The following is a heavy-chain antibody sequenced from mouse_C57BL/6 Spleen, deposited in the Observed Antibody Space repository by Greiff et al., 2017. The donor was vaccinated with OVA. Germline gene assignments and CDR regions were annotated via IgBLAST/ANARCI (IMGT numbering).Heavy chain of an antibody. CDR3: TRTEYYFDY. V-gene: IGHV6-3*01. D-gene: IGHD4-1*01. CDR1: GFTFSNYW. J-gene: IGHJ2*01. Sequence: EVKVVESGGGLVQPGGSMKLSCVASGFTFSNYWMNWVRQSPEKGLEWVAQIRLKSDNYATHYAESVKGRFTISRDDSKSSVYLQMNNLRAEDTGIYYCTRTEYYFDYWGQGTTLTVSS. CDR2: IRLKSDNYAT.